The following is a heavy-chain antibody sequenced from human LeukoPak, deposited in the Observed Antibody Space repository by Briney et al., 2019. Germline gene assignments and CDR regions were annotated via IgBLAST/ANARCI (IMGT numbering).Heavy chain of an antibody. J-gene: IGHJ4*02. V-gene: IGHV4-38-2*02. CDR1: GYSISSDYF. CDR3: ARVVASTSIDS. CDR2: IFHSGSV. Sequence: SETLSLTCIVSGYSISSDYFWGLVQQPPGKGLEWIGSIFHSGSVYYNPSLKSRVTISVDPSKNRFSLKLTSVTAADTAVYYCARVVASTSIDSWGQGTLVTVSS. D-gene: IGHD2-15*01.